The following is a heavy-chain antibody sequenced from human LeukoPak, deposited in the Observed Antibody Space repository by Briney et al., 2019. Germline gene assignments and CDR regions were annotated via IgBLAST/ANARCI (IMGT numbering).Heavy chain of an antibody. J-gene: IGHJ4*02. CDR2: INQDGSEK. CDR1: GFTLITYW. CDR3: ARDYGEYYYDSSGYYGGFDY. Sequence: GGSLRLSCAASGFTLITYWMTWVRQAPGKGLEWVANINQDGSEKYYVGSVKGRFTISRDNAKNSLYLQMNSLRAEDTAVYYCARDYGEYYYDSSGYYGGFDYWGQGTLVTVSS. D-gene: IGHD3-22*01. V-gene: IGHV3-7*01.